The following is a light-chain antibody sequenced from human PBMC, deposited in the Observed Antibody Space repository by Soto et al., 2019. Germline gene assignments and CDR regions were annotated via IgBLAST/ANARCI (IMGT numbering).Light chain of an antibody. J-gene: IGLJ2*01. V-gene: IGLV1-44*01. Sequence: QSVLTQSPSASGTPGQRVTISCSGSSSNIGRNSVSWYQKHPGTAPKLLIFSDYQRPSGVPERFSGSKSGTSASLAISGLQPGDEADYFCAAWDDSLNALLFGGGTQLT. CDR1: SSNIGRNS. CDR3: AAWDDSLNALL. CDR2: SDY.